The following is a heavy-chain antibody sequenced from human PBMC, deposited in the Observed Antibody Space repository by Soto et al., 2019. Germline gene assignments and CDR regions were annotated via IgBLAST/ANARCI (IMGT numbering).Heavy chain of an antibody. Sequence: ASVKVSCKASGGTFSSYAISWVRQAPGQGLEWMGGIIPIFGTANYAQKFQGRVTITADESTSTAYMELSSLRSEDTAVYYCARYDSSGYAHFDYWGQGTPVTAPQ. D-gene: IGHD3-22*01. V-gene: IGHV1-69*13. CDR2: IIPIFGTA. CDR1: GGTFSSYA. CDR3: ARYDSSGYAHFDY. J-gene: IGHJ4*02.